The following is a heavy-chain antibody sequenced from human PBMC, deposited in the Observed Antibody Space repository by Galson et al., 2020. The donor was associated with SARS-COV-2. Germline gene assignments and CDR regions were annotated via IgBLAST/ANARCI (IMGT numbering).Heavy chain of an antibody. J-gene: IGHJ4*02. Sequence: GGSLRLSCAASGFTFSDYYMSWIRQAPGKGLEWVSYISSSGSTIYYADSVKGRFTISRDNAKNSLYLQMNSLRAEDTAVYYCARDLGVGRWLQSTPFDYWGQGTLVTVSS. V-gene: IGHV3-11*01. D-gene: IGHD5-12*01. CDR1: GFTFSDYY. CDR2: ISSSGSTI. CDR3: ARDLGVGRWLQSTPFDY.